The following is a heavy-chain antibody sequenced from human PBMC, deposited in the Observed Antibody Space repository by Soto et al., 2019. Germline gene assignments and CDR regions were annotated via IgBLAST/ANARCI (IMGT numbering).Heavy chain of an antibody. J-gene: IGHJ6*02. Sequence: SETLSLTCAVSGGSISSSNWWSWARQPPGKGLEWIGEIYHSGRTNYNPSLKSRVTISVDKSKNQFSLKLSSVTAADTAVYYCARVIRVLGVPYYYYGIDVWGQGTTVTVSS. CDR2: IYHSGRT. CDR3: ARVIRVLGVPYYYYGIDV. D-gene: IGHD3-10*01. CDR1: GGSISSSNW. V-gene: IGHV4-4*02.